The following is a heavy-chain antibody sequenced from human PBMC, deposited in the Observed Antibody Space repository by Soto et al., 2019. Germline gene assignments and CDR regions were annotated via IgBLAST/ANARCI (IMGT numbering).Heavy chain of an antibody. D-gene: IGHD5-12*01. CDR2: ISSSSSYI. CDR1: GFTFSSYS. CDR3: ATTGYISDDAFDI. V-gene: IGHV3-21*01. J-gene: IGHJ3*02. Sequence: EVQLVESGGGLVQPGGSLRLSCAASGFTFSSYSMNWVRQAPGKGLEWVSSISSSSSYIYYADSVKGRFTISRDNAKNSLYLQMNSLRAEDTAVYYCATTGYISDDAFDIWGQGTMVTVSS.